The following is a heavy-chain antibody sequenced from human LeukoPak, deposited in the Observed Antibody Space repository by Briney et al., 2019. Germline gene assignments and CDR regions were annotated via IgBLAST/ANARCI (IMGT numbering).Heavy chain of an antibody. CDR3: ARARRDYCGGDCYLYYFDY. CDR2: MNPNSGNT. V-gene: IGHV1-8*01. J-gene: IGHJ4*02. D-gene: IGHD2-21*02. Sequence: ASVKVSCKAAGYTFTSYDNNWVRQATGQGIEWMGGMNPNSGNTGYAQTFQGRVTMTRNTSISTAYMELSSLRSEDTAVYYCARARRDYCGGDCYLYYFDYWGQGTLVTVSS. CDR1: GYTFTSYD.